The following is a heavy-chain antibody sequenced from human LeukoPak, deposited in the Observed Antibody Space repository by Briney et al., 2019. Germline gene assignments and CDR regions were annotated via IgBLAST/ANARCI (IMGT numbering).Heavy chain of an antibody. Sequence: GGSLRLSCAASGFTFSGYGMHWVRQAPDKGLEWVALISSDGSNRIYADSVKGRFSISRDNSKNTLFLQMNSLRAEDTAVYYCARDREYYNILTGYKVSHYFDYWGQGTLVTVSS. CDR2: ISSDGSNR. CDR3: ARDREYYNILTGYKVSHYFDY. V-gene: IGHV3-30*03. CDR1: GFTFSGYG. J-gene: IGHJ4*02. D-gene: IGHD3-9*01.